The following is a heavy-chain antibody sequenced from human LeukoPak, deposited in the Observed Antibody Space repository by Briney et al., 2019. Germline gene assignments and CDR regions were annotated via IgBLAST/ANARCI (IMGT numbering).Heavy chain of an antibody. CDR2: INPNSGGT. Sequence: GASVKVSCKASGYTFTRYYMHWVRQAPGQGLEWMGWINPNSGGTNYAQKFQGRVTMTRDTSISTAYMELSRLRSDDTAVYYCARDQLSPNWNYGSFAFDIWGQGTMVTVSS. CDR3: ARDQLSPNWNYGSFAFDI. CDR1: GYTFTRYY. D-gene: IGHD1-7*01. J-gene: IGHJ3*02. V-gene: IGHV1-2*02.